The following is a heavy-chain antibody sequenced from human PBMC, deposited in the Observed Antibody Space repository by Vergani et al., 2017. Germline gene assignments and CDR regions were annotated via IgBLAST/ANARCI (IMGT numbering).Heavy chain of an antibody. CDR2: ISYDGSNK. CDR1: GFTFSNYA. CDR3: ARDTLPWELLGWFDP. V-gene: IGHV3-30-3*01. Sequence: QVQLVESGGGVVQPGRSLRLSCAASGFTFSNYAMHWARQAPGKGLEWVAVISYDGSNKYYADSVKGRFTISRDSSKKTLYLQINSLRAEDTAVYYCARDTLPWELLGWFDPWGQGTLVTVSS. D-gene: IGHD3-10*01. J-gene: IGHJ5*02.